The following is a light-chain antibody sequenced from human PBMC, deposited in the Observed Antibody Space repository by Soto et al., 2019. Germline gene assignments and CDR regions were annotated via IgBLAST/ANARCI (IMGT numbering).Light chain of an antibody. V-gene: IGKV3-20*01. Sequence: IVLTQSPGTLSLSPGERATLSCRASQSVSSNYLAWYQQKPGQAPRLLIYGASSRATGIPDRFSGSVSGTDFPLTVSRLEPEDFAVYYCQQYGSSPPAYTFGQGTKLEIK. J-gene: IGKJ2*01. CDR1: QSVSSNY. CDR2: GAS. CDR3: QQYGSSPPAYT.